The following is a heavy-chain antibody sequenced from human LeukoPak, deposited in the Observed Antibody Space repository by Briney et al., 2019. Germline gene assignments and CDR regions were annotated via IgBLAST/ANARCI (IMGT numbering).Heavy chain of an antibody. J-gene: IGHJ6*03. CDR2: INHSGST. D-gene: IGHD3-9*01. CDR3: WGLTGYYGYYYMDV. V-gene: IGHV4-34*01. CDR1: GGSFSGYY. Sequence: SETLSLTCAVYGGSFSGYYWSWIRQPPGKGLEWIGEINHSGSTNYNPSLKSRVTISVDTSKNQFSLRLSSVTAADTAVYYCWGLTGYYGYYYMDVWGKGTTVTISS.